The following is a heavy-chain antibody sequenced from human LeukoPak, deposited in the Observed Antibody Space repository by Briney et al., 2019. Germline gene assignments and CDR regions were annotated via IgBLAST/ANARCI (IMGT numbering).Heavy chain of an antibody. CDR2: INPDGTAK. CDR1: GFSFSNSW. CDR3: AKDGPGYSGYDYYYGMDV. D-gene: IGHD5-12*01. Sequence: GGSLRLSCAASGFSFSNSWMSWVRQAPGKGLEWVANINPDGTAKYYVDSVRGRFTISRDNAKNSLYLQMNSLRAEDTAVYYCAKDGPGYSGYDYYYGMDVWGQGTTVTVSS. J-gene: IGHJ6*02. V-gene: IGHV3-7*01.